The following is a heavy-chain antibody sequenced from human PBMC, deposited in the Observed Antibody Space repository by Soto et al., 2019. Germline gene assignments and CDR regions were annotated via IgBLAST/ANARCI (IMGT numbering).Heavy chain of an antibody. D-gene: IGHD1-26*01. V-gene: IGHV3-30-3*01. CDR1: GFPFGDYA. CDR3: VSDREKIGGSPNSYFDP. Sequence: GGSLRLSCVVSGFPFGDYAFHWVRQVPGEVLELVSLISYSANNNYYSNSLKGRFTISRDNSETSLFLKMNDLRAEDQGVYYCVSDREKIGGSPNSYFDPWGPGTLVAVSS. CDR2: ISYSANNN. J-gene: IGHJ5*02.